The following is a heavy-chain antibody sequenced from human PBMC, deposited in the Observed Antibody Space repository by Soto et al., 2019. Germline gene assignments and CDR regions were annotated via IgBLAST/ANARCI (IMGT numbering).Heavy chain of an antibody. CDR1: GFTFSSSG. CDR3: ARGNWKYGYFDY. V-gene: IGHV3-33*01. Sequence: QVQVVESGGGVVQPGRSLRLSCAASGFTFSSSGMHWVRQAPGKGLQWLAVIWYDGSYKYNADSVKGRFTISRDNSKNMLYLHMNSLRAEDTAVYYCARGNWKYGYFDYWGQGTLVTVSS. J-gene: IGHJ4*02. D-gene: IGHD1-7*01. CDR2: IWYDGSYK.